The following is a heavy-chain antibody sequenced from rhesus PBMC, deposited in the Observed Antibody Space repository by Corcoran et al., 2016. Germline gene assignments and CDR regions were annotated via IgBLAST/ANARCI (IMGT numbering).Heavy chain of an antibody. J-gene: IGHJ4*01. CDR3: ARDGVTQFDY. Sequence: QVQLQQWGEGLVKPSETLSLTCAVYGGSISGYYYWSWIRQPPGKGLEWIGYIYGNSASTNYNPSLKNRVTMSKDTSKNQFSLKLSSVTAADTAVYYGARDGVTQFDYWGQGVLVTVST. V-gene: IGHV4-73*01. CDR1: GGSISGYYY. D-gene: IGHD3-34*01. CDR2: IYGNSAST.